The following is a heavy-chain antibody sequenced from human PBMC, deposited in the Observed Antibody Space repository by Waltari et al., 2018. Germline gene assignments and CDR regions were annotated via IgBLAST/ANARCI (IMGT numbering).Heavy chain of an antibody. V-gene: IGHV1-69-2*01. CDR3: ATGPPAGNDGAEGY. CDR2: VDPEDGET. Sequence: EVQLVQSGAEVKKPGATVKIYCKVSGYTFTDYYMHWVQQAPGKGLEWIGLVDPEDGETIYAEKFQGRVTITADTSTDTAYMELSSLRSEDTAVYYCATGPPAGNDGAEGYWGQGTLVTVSS. CDR1: GYTFTDYY. J-gene: IGHJ4*02. D-gene: IGHD2-2*01.